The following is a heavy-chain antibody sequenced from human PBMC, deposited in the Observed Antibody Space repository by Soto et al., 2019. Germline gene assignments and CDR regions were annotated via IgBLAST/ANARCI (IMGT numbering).Heavy chain of an antibody. CDR3: ARVSFYFWSGYNQYCYYGMGF. CDR2: IIPIFGTA. Sequence: VASVKVSCKASGGTFSSYAISWVRQAPGQGLEWMGGIIPIFGTANYAQKFQGRVTITSDESTSTAYMELSSLRSEDTAVYYGARVSFYFWSGYNQYCYYGMGFWGQGTMVTVSS. CDR1: GGTFSSYA. D-gene: IGHD3-3*01. J-gene: IGHJ6*02. V-gene: IGHV1-69*13.